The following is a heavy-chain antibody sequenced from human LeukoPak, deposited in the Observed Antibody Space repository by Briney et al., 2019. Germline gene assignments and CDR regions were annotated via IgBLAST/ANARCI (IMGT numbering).Heavy chain of an antibody. J-gene: IGHJ6*02. CDR2: IYSGGST. CDR1: GFTVSSNY. CDR3: GCSGGSCSPLLPYYYYYGMDV. V-gene: IGHV3-66*02. D-gene: IGHD2-15*01. Sequence: GGSLRLSCAASGFTVSSNYMSWVRRAPGKGLEWVSVIYSGGSTYYADSVKGRFTIPRDNSKNTLYLQMNSLRAEDTAVYYCGCSGGSCSPLLPYYYYYGMDVWGQGTTVTVSS.